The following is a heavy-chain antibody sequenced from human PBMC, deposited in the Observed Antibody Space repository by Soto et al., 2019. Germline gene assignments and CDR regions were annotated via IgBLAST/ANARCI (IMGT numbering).Heavy chain of an antibody. CDR1: GGSFKSGSYS. CDR3: ARGILWFGELNFDY. V-gene: IGHV4-61*01. J-gene: IGHJ4*02. CDR2: IYTSGST. Sequence: SETLSLTCTVSGGSFKSGSYSWSWIRQPPGKGLEWIGRIYTSGSTNYNPSLKSRVTMSVDTSKNQFSLELSSVTAADTAVYYCARGILWFGELNFDYWGQGTLVTVSS. D-gene: IGHD3-10*01.